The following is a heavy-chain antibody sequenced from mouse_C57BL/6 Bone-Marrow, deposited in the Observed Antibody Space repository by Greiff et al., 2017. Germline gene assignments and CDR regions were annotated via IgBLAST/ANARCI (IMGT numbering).Heavy chain of an antibody. Sequence: EVQRVESGGGLVKPGGSLKLSCAASGFTFSSYAMSWVRQTPEKRLEWVATISDGGSYTYYPDNVKGRFTISRDNAKNNLYLQMSHLKSEDTAMYYCAREGIYYDYGPAWFAYWGQGTLVTVSA. J-gene: IGHJ3*01. V-gene: IGHV5-4*01. D-gene: IGHD2-4*01. CDR2: ISDGGSYT. CDR1: GFTFSSYA. CDR3: AREGIYYDYGPAWFAY.